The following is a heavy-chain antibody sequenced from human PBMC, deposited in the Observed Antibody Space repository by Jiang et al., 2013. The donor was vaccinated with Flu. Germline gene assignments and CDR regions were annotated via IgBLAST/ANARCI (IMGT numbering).Heavy chain of an antibody. CDR1: GGTFSSYA. CDR3: ARVKDIVVVIRRGRSYYGMDV. D-gene: IGHD3-22*01. J-gene: IGHJ6*02. CDR2: IIPILGIA. Sequence: SGAEVKKPGSSVKVSCKASGGTFSSYAISWVRQAPGQGLEWMGRIIPILGIANYAQKFQGRVTVTADKSTSTAYMELSSLRSEDTAVYYCARVKDIVVVIRRGRSYYGMDVWGQGTTVTVSS. V-gene: IGHV1-69*04.